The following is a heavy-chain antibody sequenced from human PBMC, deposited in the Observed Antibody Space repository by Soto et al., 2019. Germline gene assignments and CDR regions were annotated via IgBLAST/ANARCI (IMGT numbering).Heavy chain of an antibody. CDR3: ARECGKYCSSTSFGNYYYYYGMDV. J-gene: IGHJ6*02. D-gene: IGHD2-2*01. CDR2: INPNSGGT. Sequence: ASGKVSRQASGYTFAGNYMHWVRQAPGQALAWMRLINPNSGGTNYAQKFQGWGTMTRDTSISTAYMELSRLRSDDTAVYYCARECGKYCSSTSFGNYYYYYGMDVWGQGTTVTVAS. V-gene: IGHV1-2*04. CDR1: GYTFAGNY.